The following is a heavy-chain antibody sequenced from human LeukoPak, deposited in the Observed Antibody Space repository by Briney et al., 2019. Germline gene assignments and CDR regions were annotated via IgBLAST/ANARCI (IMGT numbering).Heavy chain of an antibody. CDR2: TSSSGSSI. V-gene: IGHV3-48*03. CDR3: ARDSISADYYYGMDV. CDR1: GFTFSSYE. J-gene: IGHJ6*02. Sequence: GGSLRLSCAASGFTFSSYEMNWVRQAPGNGLEWVSYTSSSGSSIYYADSVKGRFTISRDNAKNSLYLQMNSLRAEDTAVYYCARDSISADYYYGMDVWGQGTTVTVSS. D-gene: IGHD2-21*01.